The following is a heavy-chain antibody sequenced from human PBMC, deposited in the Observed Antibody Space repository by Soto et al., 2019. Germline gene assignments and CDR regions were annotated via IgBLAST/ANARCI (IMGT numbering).Heavy chain of an antibody. D-gene: IGHD3-16*01. CDR2: IYYTVST. CDR1: SGSISSSYYY. V-gene: IGHV4-39*01. Sequence: QLQLQESGPGLVKPSESLSLTCTVSSGSISSSYYYWGWIRQPPGKGLEWIGAIYYTVSTYYNPPLQSRVTISVDTSKNQFSLKMSSVTAADTAVYFCARQAGAFGYYLDVWGKGATVTVSS. CDR3: ARQAGAFGYYLDV. J-gene: IGHJ6*03.